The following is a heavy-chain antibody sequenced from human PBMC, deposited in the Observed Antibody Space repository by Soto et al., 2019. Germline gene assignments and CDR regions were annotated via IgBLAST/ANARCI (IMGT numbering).Heavy chain of an antibody. V-gene: IGHV4-39*01. Sequence: ETLSLTCTVSGGSISSSSYYWGWIRQPPGKGLEWIGSIYYSGSTYYNPSLKSRVTISVDTSKNQFSLKLSSVTAADTAVYYCARIYAYGSGSYNYYYYGMDVWGQGTTVTVSS. CDR3: ARIYAYGSGSYNYYYYGMDV. CDR1: GGSISSSSYY. J-gene: IGHJ6*02. CDR2: IYYSGST. D-gene: IGHD3-10*01.